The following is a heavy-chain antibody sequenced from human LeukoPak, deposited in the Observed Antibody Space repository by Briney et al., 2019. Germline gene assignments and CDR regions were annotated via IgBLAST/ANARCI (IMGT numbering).Heavy chain of an antibody. CDR2: MNPNSGNT. Sequence: ASVKVSCKASGYTFTSYDINWVRQATGQGLECMGWMNPNSGNTGYAQKFQGRVTMTRNTSISTAYMELSSLRSEDTAVYYYARGARFSSSWYRLFDYWGQGTLVTVSS. D-gene: IGHD6-13*01. V-gene: IGHV1-8*01. J-gene: IGHJ4*02. CDR1: GYTFTSYD. CDR3: ARGARFSSSWYRLFDY.